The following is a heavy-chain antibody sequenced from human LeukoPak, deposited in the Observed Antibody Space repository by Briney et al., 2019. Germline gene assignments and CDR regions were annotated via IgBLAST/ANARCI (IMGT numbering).Heavy chain of an antibody. CDR2: IYYSGNT. D-gene: IGHD6-13*01. Sequence: SETLSLTCTVSGGSISSYYWNWIRQPPGKGLEWIGYIYYSGNTNYNPSLKSRVTISVDTSKNHFSLRLSSVTAADTAVYYCARYSSNWGSLDYWGQGTVVTVSS. CDR1: GGSISSYY. J-gene: IGHJ4*02. CDR3: ARYSSNWGSLDY. V-gene: IGHV4-59*12.